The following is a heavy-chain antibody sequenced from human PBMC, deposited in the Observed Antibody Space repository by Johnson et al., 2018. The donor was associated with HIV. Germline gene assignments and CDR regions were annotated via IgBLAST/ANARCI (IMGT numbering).Heavy chain of an antibody. CDR1: GFTFDDYG. Sequence: VQLVESGGGVVRPGGSLRVSCAASGFTFDDYGMNWVRQAPGKGLEWVSGINSDGSSTSYADSVKGRFTIYRDNAKNTLYLQMGSLRAEDMAVYYCARDGNGLGGIVGARGAFDIWGQGTMVTVSS. V-gene: IGHV3-20*04. J-gene: IGHJ3*02. CDR3: ARDGNGLGGIVGARGAFDI. D-gene: IGHD1-26*01. CDR2: INSDGSST.